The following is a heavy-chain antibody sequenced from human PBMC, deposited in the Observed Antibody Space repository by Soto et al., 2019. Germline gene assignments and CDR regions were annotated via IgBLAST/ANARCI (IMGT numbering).Heavy chain of an antibody. V-gene: IGHV3-49*03. CDR1: GFTFGDYA. CDR2: IRSKAYGGTT. J-gene: IGHJ4*02. CDR3: TRHGGGAAADRPLDY. D-gene: IGHD6-13*01. Sequence: GGSLRLSCTASGFTFGDYAMIWFRQAPGKGLEWVGFIRSKAYGGTTEYAASVKGRFTISRDDSKSIAYLQMNSLKTEDTAVYYCTRHGGGAAADRPLDYWGQGTLVTVSS.